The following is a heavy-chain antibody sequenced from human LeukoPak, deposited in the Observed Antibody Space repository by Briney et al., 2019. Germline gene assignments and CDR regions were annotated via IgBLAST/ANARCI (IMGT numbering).Heavy chain of an antibody. CDR1: GYTFTSYY. Sequence: ASVKVSCKASGYTFTSYYMHWVRHGPRQGLEWMGIINPSGGSTSYAQKFQSRVTMTWDTSTSTVYMELSSLRSVEKAVYYCARALGRTVAPADYWGQGTLVTVSS. D-gene: IGHD4-23*01. CDR3: ARALGRTVAPADY. V-gene: IGHV1-46*01. CDR2: INPSGGST. J-gene: IGHJ4*02.